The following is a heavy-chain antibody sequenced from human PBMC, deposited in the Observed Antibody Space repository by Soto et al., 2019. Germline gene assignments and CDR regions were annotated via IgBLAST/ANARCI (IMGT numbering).Heavy chain of an antibody. CDR3: AKSYCSGGSCYFDY. V-gene: IGHV3-23*01. CDR1: GLTFSCYA. J-gene: IGHJ4*02. CDR2: ISGSGGST. Sequence: PGGSLRLSCAASGLTFSCYAMSWVRQAPGKGLEWVSAISGSGGSTYFADSVKGRFTISRDNSKNTLYLQMKRLRAEDTAVYYCAKSYCSGGSCYFDYWGQGTLVTVSS. D-gene: IGHD2-15*01.